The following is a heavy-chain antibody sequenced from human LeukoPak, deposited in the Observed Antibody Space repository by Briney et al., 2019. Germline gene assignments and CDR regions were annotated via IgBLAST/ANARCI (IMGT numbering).Heavy chain of an antibody. V-gene: IGHV3-7*03. D-gene: IGHD6-19*01. CDR2: IKQDGSEK. CDR3: ARGGIAMAGSMSLMD. CDR1: GFTLSTFW. Sequence: GGSLRLSCAASGFTLSTFWISWVRQAPGKGLEWVANIKQDGSEKYYVDSVKGRFTISRDNAKNSLYLQMNSLRAEDTAVYYCARGGIAMAGSMSLMDWGQGTLVTVSS. J-gene: IGHJ4*02.